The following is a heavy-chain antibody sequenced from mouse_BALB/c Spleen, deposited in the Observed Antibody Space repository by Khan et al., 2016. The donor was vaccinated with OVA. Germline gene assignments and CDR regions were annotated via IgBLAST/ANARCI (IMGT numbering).Heavy chain of an antibody. CDR2: ISSYGDYT. CDR3: ATSPYGNFAY. CDR1: GFTFSTYA. D-gene: IGHD2-1*01. J-gene: IGHJ3*01. V-gene: IGHV5-9-3*01. Sequence: EVELVESGGGLVKPGGSLKLSCAASGFTFSTYAMSWVRQTPEKRLEWVATISSYGDYTYYPDNVTGRFTISRDNAKNTPYLQLSSLRSEDTAMYSCATSPYGNFAYWGQGTLVTVSA.